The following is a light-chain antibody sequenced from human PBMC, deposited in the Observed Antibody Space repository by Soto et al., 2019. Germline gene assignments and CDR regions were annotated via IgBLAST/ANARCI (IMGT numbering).Light chain of an antibody. CDR1: SSNFGSNS. CDR2: ETN. V-gene: IGLV1-51*02. CDR3: ATWDRSLSVGV. Sequence: QSVLTQPPSVSATPGQKVTISCSGSSSNFGSNSVSWYQQLPGTAPKLLVYETNRQPSGIPDRFSGSKSGTSATLGITGLQTGDEADYYCATWDRSLSVGVFGTGTKVTVL. J-gene: IGLJ1*01.